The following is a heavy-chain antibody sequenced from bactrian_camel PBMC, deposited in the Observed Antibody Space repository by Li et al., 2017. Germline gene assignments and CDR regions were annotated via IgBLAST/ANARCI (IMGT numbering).Heavy chain of an antibody. Sequence: HVQLVESGGGLVEPGGSLRLSCTASGYRLSSTNCIGWFRQAPGKQREGVASIRTGGGTTAYADSVKGRFTISRDNARDTLYLQMNSLKIEDTAVYYCALGSSRQATMTARGKGTQVTVSS. CDR1: GYRLSSTNC. J-gene: IGHJ4*01. D-gene: IGHD3*01. V-gene: IGHV3S54*01. CDR2: IRTGGGTT.